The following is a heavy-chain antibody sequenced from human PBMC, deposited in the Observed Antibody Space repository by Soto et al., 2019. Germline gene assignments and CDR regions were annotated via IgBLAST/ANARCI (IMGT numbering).Heavy chain of an antibody. CDR2: ISANNGAT. Sequence: ASVKVSCKASGNTFTSNGFSWVRQAPGQELEWMGWISANNGATNYAQKFQDRVIMTTDTSTSTAYMELRSLRSDDTAVYYCARDRNRNWFDPWGQGALVTAPQ. CDR3: ARDRNRNWFDP. CDR1: GNTFTSNG. V-gene: IGHV1-18*01. J-gene: IGHJ5*01.